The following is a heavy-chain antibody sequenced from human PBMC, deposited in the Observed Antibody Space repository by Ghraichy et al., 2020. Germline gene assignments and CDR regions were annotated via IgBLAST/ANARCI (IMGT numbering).Heavy chain of an antibody. Sequence: GESLNISCVGSGFTLNNYGMNWVRQSPGKGLEWVSYITGSGRTIAYADSVKGRFTISRDNAQNSLSLQMNSLRDEDTAVYYCARGSPVVSFYYYGGRDVWGQGTTVTVSS. CDR3: ARGSPVVSFYYYGGRDV. V-gene: IGHV3-48*02. CDR2: ITGSGRTI. J-gene: IGHJ6*02. CDR1: GFTLNNYG. D-gene: IGHD1-14*01.